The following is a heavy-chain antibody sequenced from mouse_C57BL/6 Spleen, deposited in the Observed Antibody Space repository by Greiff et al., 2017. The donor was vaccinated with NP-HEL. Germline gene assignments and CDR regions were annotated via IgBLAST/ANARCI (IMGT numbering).Heavy chain of an antibody. J-gene: IGHJ2*01. CDR1: GYTFTSYW. D-gene: IGHD1-1*01. CDR2: IDPSDSYT. CDR3: ARRLGYGSILYYFDY. V-gene: IGHV1-69*01. Sequence: VQLQQPGAELVMPGASVKLSCKASGYTFTSYWMHWVKQRPGQGLEWIGEIDPSDSYTNYNQKFKGKSTLTVDKSSSTAYMQLSSLTSEDSAVYYCARRLGYGSILYYFDYWGQGTTLTVSS.